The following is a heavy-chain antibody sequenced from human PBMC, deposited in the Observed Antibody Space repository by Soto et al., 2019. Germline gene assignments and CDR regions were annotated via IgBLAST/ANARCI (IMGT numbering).Heavy chain of an antibody. Sequence: SETLSLTCAVSGYSISSGYYWGWIRQPPGKGLEWIGNFYHSGSTFYNPSLKSRVSLSVDTSKDQFSLNLTSVTAADTAVYFCVGNYDSSFDYWGRGTLVTVSS. J-gene: IGHJ4*02. V-gene: IGHV4-38-2*01. D-gene: IGHD3-22*01. CDR3: VGNYDSSFDY. CDR2: FYHSGST. CDR1: GYSISSGYY.